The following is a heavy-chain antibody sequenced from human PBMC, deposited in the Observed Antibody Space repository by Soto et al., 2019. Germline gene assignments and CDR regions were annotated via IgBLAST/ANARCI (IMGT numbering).Heavy chain of an antibody. V-gene: IGHV1-2*04. Sequence: ASVKGSCKASGYTFTGYYMHWVRQAPGQGLEWMGWINPNSGGTNYAQKFQGWVTMTRDTSISTAYMELSRLRSDDTAVYYCAREPYCSSTSCSDAFDIWGQGTMVTVSS. CDR2: INPNSGGT. CDR3: AREPYCSSTSCSDAFDI. D-gene: IGHD2-2*01. J-gene: IGHJ3*02. CDR1: GYTFTGYY.